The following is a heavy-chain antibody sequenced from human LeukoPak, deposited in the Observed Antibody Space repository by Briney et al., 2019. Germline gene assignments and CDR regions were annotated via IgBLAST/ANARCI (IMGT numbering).Heavy chain of an antibody. CDR1: GFTFDDYA. CDR3: AKDIGGGLLGMDV. CDR2: ISWNSGSI. Sequence: GGSLRLSCAASGFTFDDYAMHWVRQAPGKGLEWVSGISWNSGSIGYADSVKGRFTISRDNAKNSLYLQMNSLRAEDTALYYCAKDIGGGLLGMDVWGQGTTVTVSS. D-gene: IGHD2/OR15-2a*01. J-gene: IGHJ6*02. V-gene: IGHV3-9*01.